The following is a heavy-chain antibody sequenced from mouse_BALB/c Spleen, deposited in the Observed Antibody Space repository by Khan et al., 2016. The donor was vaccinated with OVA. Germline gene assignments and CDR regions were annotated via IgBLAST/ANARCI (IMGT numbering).Heavy chain of an antibody. J-gene: IGHJ3*01. Sequence: VQLQQSGTVLVRPGASVKMSCKASGYTFTRSWMHWVKQRPGQGLEWIGAIYPGNSDTNYNEKFKGKAKLTAVTSTSTAYMELSSLTNEDSAVYYCARRNWDVAWFAYWGQGTLVTVSA. CDR1: GYTFTRSW. CDR2: IYPGNSDT. D-gene: IGHD4-1*01. V-gene: IGHV1-5*01. CDR3: ARRNWDVAWFAY.